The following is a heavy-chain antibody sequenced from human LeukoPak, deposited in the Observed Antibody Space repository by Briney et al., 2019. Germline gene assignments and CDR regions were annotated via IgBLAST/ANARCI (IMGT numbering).Heavy chain of an antibody. CDR2: IKQDGSEK. CDR1: GFTFSSYW. Sequence: GGSLRLSCAASGFTFSSYWMSWARQAPGKGLEWVANIKQDGSEKYYVDSVKGRFTISRDNAKNSLYLQMNSLRAEDTAVYYCARDEGDRITMVRGNYHYYMDVWGKGTTVTVSS. CDR3: ARDEGDRITMVRGNYHYYMDV. V-gene: IGHV3-7*01. J-gene: IGHJ6*03. D-gene: IGHD3-10*01.